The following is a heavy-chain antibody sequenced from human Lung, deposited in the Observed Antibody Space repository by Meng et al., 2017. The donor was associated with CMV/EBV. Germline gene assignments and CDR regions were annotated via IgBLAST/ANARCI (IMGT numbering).Heavy chain of an antibody. D-gene: IGHD1-26*01. CDR3: AGDFFGELLGWFDP. CDR1: GYTLTGYY. CDR2: INPNSSGT. Sequence: ASVKVSCKASGYTLTGYYMHWVRQAPGQGLGWMGLINPNSSGTNYAQKLQGRVTMTRDTSISTAYMGLSRLGYDDTAEYYCAGDFFGELLGWFDPWGQGTLVTVSS. J-gene: IGHJ5*02. V-gene: IGHV1-2*02.